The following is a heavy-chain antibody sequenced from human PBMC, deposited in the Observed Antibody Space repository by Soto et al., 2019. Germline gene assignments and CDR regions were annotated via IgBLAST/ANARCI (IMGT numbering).Heavy chain of an antibody. CDR1: GFSFSTYA. Sequence: ESGGGVVQPGRSLRLSCAASGFSFSTYAMHWVRQAPGKGLEWVAVISYDGSNKYYADSMKGRFTISRDNSNNALFLQMNSLRGDDTAVYYCAKDRRTYLGSGTCIDYWGQGTLVTVSS. D-gene: IGHD3-10*01. V-gene: IGHV3-30*18. CDR2: ISYDGSNK. CDR3: AKDRRTYLGSGTCIDY. J-gene: IGHJ4*02.